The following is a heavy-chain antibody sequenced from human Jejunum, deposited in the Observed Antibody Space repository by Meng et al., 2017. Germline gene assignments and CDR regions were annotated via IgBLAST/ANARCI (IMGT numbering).Heavy chain of an antibody. D-gene: IGHD1-1*01. CDR1: GYTFTSYF. Sequence: ASVKVSCKASGYTFTSYFMHWVRQAPGQGLEWVGMIKPSGGSTIYAQKFQGRVTVTRDTSTTTVYMELSSLRSEDTAVYYCAREVTGTDFDYWGPGTPVTVSS. CDR2: IKPSGGST. V-gene: IGHV1-46*01. CDR3: AREVTGTDFDY. J-gene: IGHJ4*02.